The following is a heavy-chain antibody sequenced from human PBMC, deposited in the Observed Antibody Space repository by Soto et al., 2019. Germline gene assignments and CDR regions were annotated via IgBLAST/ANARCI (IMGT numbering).Heavy chain of an antibody. CDR2: IYHSGGT. Sequence: SETLSLTCAVSGGSISSSNWWSWVRQPPGKGLEWIGEIYHSGGTNYNPYLKSRVTISVDKSKNQFSLKLSSVTAADTAVYYCARARDYYDSSGYLYYFDYWGQGTLVTVSS. D-gene: IGHD3-22*01. J-gene: IGHJ4*02. CDR1: GGSISSSNW. CDR3: ARARDYYDSSGYLYYFDY. V-gene: IGHV4-4*02.